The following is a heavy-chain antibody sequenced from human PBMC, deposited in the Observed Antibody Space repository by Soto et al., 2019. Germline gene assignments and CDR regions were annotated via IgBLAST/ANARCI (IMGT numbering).Heavy chain of an antibody. J-gene: IGHJ4*02. D-gene: IGHD1-26*01. Sequence: GGSLRLSCAASGFTFSSYGMHWVRQAPGKGLEWVAVIWYDGSNKYYADSVKGRFTISRDNSKNTLYLQMNSLRAEDTAVYYCARDHFQVGATVYYFDYWGQGTRVTVSS. V-gene: IGHV3-33*01. CDR3: ARDHFQVGATVYYFDY. CDR2: IWYDGSNK. CDR1: GFTFSSYG.